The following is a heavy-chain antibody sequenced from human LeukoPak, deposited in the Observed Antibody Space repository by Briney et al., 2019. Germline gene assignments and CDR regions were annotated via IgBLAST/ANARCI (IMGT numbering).Heavy chain of an antibody. V-gene: IGHV3-23*01. J-gene: IGHJ3*01. CDR2: LSGTGDST. D-gene: IGHD3-3*01. CDR3: AKTYYDFWSGPYAFDF. CDR1: GFTFSIYA. Sequence: GGSLRLSCAASGFTFSIYAMSWVRQAPGKGLEWVSSLSGTGDSTYYADSVKGRFTISRDNSKNTLYLQMNSLRVEDTAVYYCAKTYYDFWSGPYAFDFWGQGTLVTVSS.